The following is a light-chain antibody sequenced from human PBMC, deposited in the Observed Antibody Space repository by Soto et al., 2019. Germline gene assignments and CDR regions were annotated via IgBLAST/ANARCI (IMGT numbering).Light chain of an antibody. Sequence: EIVMTQSPSTLSGSPVERATLSXRASQNVRSNLAWYQQKPGQAPTPLIYGASTRATGIPDRFSGSGSGTDFTLTIDRLEPEDFAVYYCQQSLNPKTFGQGTKVDI. V-gene: IGKV3D-15*01. CDR2: GAS. CDR3: QQSLNPKT. J-gene: IGKJ1*01. CDR1: QNVRSN.